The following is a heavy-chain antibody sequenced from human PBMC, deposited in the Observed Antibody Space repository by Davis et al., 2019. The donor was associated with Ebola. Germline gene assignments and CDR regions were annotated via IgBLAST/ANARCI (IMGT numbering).Heavy chain of an antibody. Sequence: GESLKTSCKGSGYSFTSYWIGWVRQMPGKGLEWTGIIYPGDSDTRYSPSFQGQVTISADKSISTAYLQWSSLKASDTAMYYCARLAGSGSYYIDGMDVWGQGTTVTVSS. CDR3: ARLAGSGSYYIDGMDV. J-gene: IGHJ6*02. CDR1: GYSFTSYW. D-gene: IGHD3-10*01. CDR2: IYPGDSDT. V-gene: IGHV5-51*01.